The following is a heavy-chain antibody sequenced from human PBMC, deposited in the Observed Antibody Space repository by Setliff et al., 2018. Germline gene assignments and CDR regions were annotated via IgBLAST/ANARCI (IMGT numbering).Heavy chain of an antibody. CDR1: GVSFSGYY. CDR2: INYSRVV. V-gene: IGHV4-34*01. D-gene: IGHD2-2*01. J-gene: IGHJ4*02. CDR3: AVGYCTPKCYAVFDY. Sequence: PSETLSLTCGVSGVSFSGYYWSWIRQSPGGGLEWIGEINYSRVVNYKPSLKSRLSISLDTSKNQFSLRLTSLTAADTAVYYCAVGYCTPKCYAVFDYWGQGNLVTVSS.